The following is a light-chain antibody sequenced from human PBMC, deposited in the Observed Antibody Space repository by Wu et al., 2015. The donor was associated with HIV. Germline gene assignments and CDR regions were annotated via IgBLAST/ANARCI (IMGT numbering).Light chain of an antibody. CDR1: QTIDGY. CDR3: QESSSIPPA. Sequence: DIHMTQSPSSLSASIGDRVIITCRASQTIDGYLNWYQQKPGKAPRLLIYAASSLQGGVPSRFSGSGSGTDFTLTISSLQPEDFATYFCQESSSIPPAFGQGTRVENK. CDR2: AAS. J-gene: IGKJ5*01. V-gene: IGKV1-39*01.